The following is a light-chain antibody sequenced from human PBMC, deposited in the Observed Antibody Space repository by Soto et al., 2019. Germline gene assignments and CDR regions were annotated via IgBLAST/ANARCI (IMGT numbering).Light chain of an antibody. V-gene: IGLV2-8*01. J-gene: IGLJ1*01. Sequence: QSLLPQTPSATVSPGQSVTISCAGSSDDIGGYDYVSWYQHHPGRTPKLIIYEVNKRPSGVPDRFSGSKSGNTASLTVSGLQAEDGADYYCSSYAVKKNFVVFGPGTKVTVL. CDR3: SSYAVKKNFVV. CDR2: EVN. CDR1: SDDIGGYDY.